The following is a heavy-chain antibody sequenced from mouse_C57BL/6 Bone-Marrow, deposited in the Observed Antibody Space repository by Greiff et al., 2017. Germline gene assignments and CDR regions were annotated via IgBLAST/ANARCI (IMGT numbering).Heavy chain of an antibody. CDR1: GYTFTSYS. CDR2: IDPDSGGT. Sequence: QVQLQQPGAELVKPGASVTLSCTASGYTFTSYSMHWVKQRPGRGLEWIGRIDPDSGGTKYNAKFKSKGTVTVDKPSIPAYMQLSSLTAEDSAVYYCARWVYWGQGTTLTVSS. J-gene: IGHJ2*01. V-gene: IGHV1-72*01. CDR3: ARWVY.